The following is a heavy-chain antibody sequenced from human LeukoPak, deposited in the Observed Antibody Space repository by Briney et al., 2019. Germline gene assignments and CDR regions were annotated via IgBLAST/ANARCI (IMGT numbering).Heavy chain of an antibody. CDR3: ARDVGLYFDWVDY. CDR1: GFTFSSYA. V-gene: IGHV3-64*01. J-gene: IGHJ4*02. D-gene: IGHD3-9*01. CDR2: ISSNGGST. Sequence: GGSLRLSCAASGFTFSSYAMHWVRQAPGKGLEYVSAISSNGGSTYYANSVKGRFTISRDNSKNTLYLQMGSLRAEDMAVYYCARDVGLYFDWVDYWGQGTLVTVSS.